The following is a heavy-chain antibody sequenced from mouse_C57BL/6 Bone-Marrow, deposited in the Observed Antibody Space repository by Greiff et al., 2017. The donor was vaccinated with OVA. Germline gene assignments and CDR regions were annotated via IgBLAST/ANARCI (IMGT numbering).Heavy chain of an antibody. Sequence: QVQLQQSGPELVKPGASVKLSCKASGYTFTSYDINWVKQRPGQGLEWIGWIYPRDGSTKYNEKFKGKATLTVDTSSSTAYMELHSLTSEDSAVYFCARGGVTTVVYFDYWGQGTTLTVSS. CDR1: GYTFTSYD. CDR3: ARGGVTTVVYFDY. CDR2: IYPRDGST. J-gene: IGHJ2*01. D-gene: IGHD1-1*01. V-gene: IGHV1-85*01.